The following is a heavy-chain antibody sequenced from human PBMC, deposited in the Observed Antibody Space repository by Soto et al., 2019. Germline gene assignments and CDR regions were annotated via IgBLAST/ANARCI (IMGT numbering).Heavy chain of an antibody. Sequence: QVQLQESGPGLVKPSETLSLTCTVSGGSISHHYCSWIRQPPGKGLEWIGYIYYNGNTNYNPSLTSRVTMSVDTAKNQISLKLSSGTAADTAVYYCARANWYSEYWGQGTLVTVSS. D-gene: IGHD7-27*01. V-gene: IGHV4-59*11. CDR2: IYYNGNT. CDR1: GGSISHHY. CDR3: ARANWYSEY. J-gene: IGHJ4*02.